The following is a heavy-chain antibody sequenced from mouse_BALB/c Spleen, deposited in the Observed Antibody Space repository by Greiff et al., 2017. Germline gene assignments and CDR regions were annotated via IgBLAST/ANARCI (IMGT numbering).Heavy chain of an antibody. V-gene: IGHV1-54*01. J-gene: IGHJ3*01. D-gene: IGHD1-1*01. CDR1: GYAFTNYL. Sequence: QVQLQQSGAELVRPGTSVKVSCKASGYAFTNYLIEWVKQRPGQGLEWIGVINPGSGGTNYNEKFKGKATLTADKSSSTAYMQLSSLTSDDSAVYFCAGTTEGFAYWGQGTLVTVSA. CDR3: AGTTEGFAY. CDR2: INPGSGGT.